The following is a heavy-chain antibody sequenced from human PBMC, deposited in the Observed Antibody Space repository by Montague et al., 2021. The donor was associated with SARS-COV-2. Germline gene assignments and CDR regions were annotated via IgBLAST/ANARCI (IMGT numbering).Heavy chain of an antibody. CDR1: GFPFDDYG. D-gene: IGHD3-10*01. Sequence: SRRLSFSVSGFPFDDYGMSWVRQAPGKGLEWVSGISRSGDSTAYGDSVKGRFTISRDNAKNSLYLQMNSLRVEDTAFYHCSGGGGTIRGVVDVWGQGILVSVSS. V-gene: IGHV3-20*02. CDR3: SGGGGTIRGVVDV. CDR2: ISRSGDST. J-gene: IGHJ4*02.